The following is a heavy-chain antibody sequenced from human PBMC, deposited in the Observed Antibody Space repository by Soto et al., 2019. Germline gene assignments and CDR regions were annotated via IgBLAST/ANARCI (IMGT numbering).Heavy chain of an antibody. Sequence: EVPLVESGGGLVQPGGSVRLTCAASGFTLSDHYMDWVRQAPGKGLEWVGRSRNRANSYSTEYAASVKGRFTISRDDSKNSLSVQMNSLKTEDTAVYYCTRSGSYSPFDIWGQGTMVTVSS. CDR1: GFTLSDHY. CDR2: SRNRANSYST. V-gene: IGHV3-72*01. D-gene: IGHD1-26*01. J-gene: IGHJ3*02. CDR3: TRSGSYSPFDI.